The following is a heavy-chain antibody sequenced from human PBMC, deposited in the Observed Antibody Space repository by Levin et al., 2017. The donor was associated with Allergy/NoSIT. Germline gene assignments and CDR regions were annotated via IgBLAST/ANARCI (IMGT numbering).Heavy chain of an antibody. V-gene: IGHV3-33*01. Sequence: GESLKISCAASGFTFSSYGMHWVRQAPGKGLEWVALIWYDGSNKYYGDSVKGRFTISRDNSKNTVYLQMNSLRAEDTAVYYCARGNWGSVDFTDYWGQGTLVTVSS. J-gene: IGHJ4*02. CDR1: GFTFSSYG. CDR3: ARGNWGSVDFTDY. CDR2: IWYDGSNK. D-gene: IGHD7-27*01.